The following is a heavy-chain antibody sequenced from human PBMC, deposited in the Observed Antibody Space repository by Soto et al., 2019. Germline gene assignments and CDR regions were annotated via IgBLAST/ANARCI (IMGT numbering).Heavy chain of an antibody. CDR2: IYPGDSDT. J-gene: IGHJ1*01. Sequence: GESLKISCKGSGYSFTSYWIGWGRQMPGKGLGWIGIIYPGDSDTRYSPSFQGQVTISADKSISTAYLQWSSLKASDTAMYYCARSYYDILTGYYQYFQHWGQGTLVTVSS. CDR3: ARSYYDILTGYYQYFQH. D-gene: IGHD3-9*01. V-gene: IGHV5-51*01. CDR1: GYSFTSYW.